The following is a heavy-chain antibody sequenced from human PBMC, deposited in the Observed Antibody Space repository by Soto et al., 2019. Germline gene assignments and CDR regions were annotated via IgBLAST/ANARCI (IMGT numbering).Heavy chain of an antibody. Sequence: TVSSNYMSWVRQAPGKGLEWVSVIYSGGSTYYADSVKGRFTISVDTSKNQFSLKLSSVTAADTAVYYCAREALGYSLFDYWGQGTLVTVSS. CDR3: AREALGYSLFDY. D-gene: IGHD3-22*01. V-gene: IGHV3-53*05. CDR1: TVSSNY. J-gene: IGHJ4*02. CDR2: IYSGGST.